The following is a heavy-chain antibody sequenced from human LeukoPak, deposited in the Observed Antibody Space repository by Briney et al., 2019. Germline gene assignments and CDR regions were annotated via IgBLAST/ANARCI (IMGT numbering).Heavy chain of an antibody. V-gene: IGHV1-8*01. J-gene: IGHJ4*02. Sequence: ASVKISCKASGYTFTSYDINWVRQATGQGLEWMGWMNPNSGNTGYAQKFQGRVTMTRNTSISTAYMELSSLRSEDTAVYYCARGNYGTGGFDYWGQGTLVTVSS. CDR1: GYTFTSYD. D-gene: IGHD4-17*01. CDR2: MNPNSGNT. CDR3: ARGNYGTGGFDY.